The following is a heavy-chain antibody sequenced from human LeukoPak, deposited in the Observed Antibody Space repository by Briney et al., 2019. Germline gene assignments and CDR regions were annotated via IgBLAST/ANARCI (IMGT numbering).Heavy chain of an antibody. CDR2: IYYSGST. CDR3: ARGRGYSGYFGYYYMDV. D-gene: IGHD5-12*01. J-gene: IGHJ6*03. Sequence: KPSETLSLTCTVSGGSISSSSYYWGWIRQPPGKGLEWIGSIYYSGSTNYNPSLKSRVTISVDTSKNQFSLKLSSVTAADTAVYYCARGRGYSGYFGYYYMDVWGKGTTVTISS. CDR1: GGSISSSSYY. V-gene: IGHV4-39*07.